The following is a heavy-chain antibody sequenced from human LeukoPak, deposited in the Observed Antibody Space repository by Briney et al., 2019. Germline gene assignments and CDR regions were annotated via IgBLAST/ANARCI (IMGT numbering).Heavy chain of an antibody. V-gene: IGHV3-21*01. CDR1: GFTFDDYG. D-gene: IGHD3-22*01. CDR3: ARGPIDYYYDSSGYDY. CDR2: ISSSSSYI. J-gene: IGHJ4*02. Sequence: GGSLRLSCAASGFTFDDYGMNWVRQAPGKGLEWVSSISSSSSYIYYADSVKGRFTISRDNAKNSLYLQMNSLRAEDTAVYYCARGPIDYYYDSSGYDYWGQGTLVTVSS.